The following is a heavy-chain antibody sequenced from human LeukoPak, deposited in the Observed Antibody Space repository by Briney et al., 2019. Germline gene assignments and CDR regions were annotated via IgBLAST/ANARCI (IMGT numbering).Heavy chain of an antibody. CDR2: MNPNSGNT. CDR3: AKVAQANDYDFWSGYYNYLES. D-gene: IGHD3-3*01. J-gene: IGHJ4*02. CDR1: GYTFTSYD. Sequence: ASVKVSCKASGYTFTSYDINWVRQATGQGLEWMGWMNPNSGNTGYAQKFQGRVIMTRNTSISTACMELSSLRSEDTAVYYCAKVAQANDYDFWSGYYNYLESWGQGTLVTVSS. V-gene: IGHV1-8*01.